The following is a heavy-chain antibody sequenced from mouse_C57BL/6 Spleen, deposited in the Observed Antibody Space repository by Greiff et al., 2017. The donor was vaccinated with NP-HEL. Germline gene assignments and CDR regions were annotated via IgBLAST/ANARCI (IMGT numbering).Heavy chain of an antibody. CDR2: INPYNGGT. Sequence: EVQLQESGPVLVKPGASVKMSCKASGYTFTDYYMNWVKQSHGKSLEWIGVINPYNGGTSYNQKFKGKATLTVDKSSSTAYMELNSLTSEDSAVYYCARGEFSFDDWGQGTTLTVSS. V-gene: IGHV1-19*01. J-gene: IGHJ2*01. CDR1: GYTFTDYY. CDR3: ARGEFSFDD.